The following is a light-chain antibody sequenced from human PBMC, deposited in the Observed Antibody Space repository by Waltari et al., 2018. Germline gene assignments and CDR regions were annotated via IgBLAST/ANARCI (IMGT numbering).Light chain of an antibody. CDR2: EVS. V-gene: IGLV2-23*02. Sequence: QSALPQPASVSGSPGQSITISCTGTSSEVGCYNLVSWYQQHPGKAPKLMIYEVSKRPSGVSNRFSGSKSGNTASLTISGLQAEDEADYYCCSYAGSSTFAVFGGGTKLTVL. CDR1: SSEVGCYNL. CDR3: CSYAGSSTFAV. J-gene: IGLJ3*02.